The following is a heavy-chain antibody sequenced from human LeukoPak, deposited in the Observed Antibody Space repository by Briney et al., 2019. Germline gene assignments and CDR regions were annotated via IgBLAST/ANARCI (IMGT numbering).Heavy chain of an antibody. V-gene: IGHV3-23*01. J-gene: IGHJ4*02. Sequence: GGSLRLSCAASGFTLSSYAMSWVRQAPGKGLEWVSAISGSGGSTYYADSVKGRFTISRDSSKSTLYLQMSSLRAEDTAVYYCAKGPYGRNFDWLYTFDYWGQGTLVTVSS. CDR2: ISGSGGST. CDR1: GFTLSSYA. D-gene: IGHD3-9*01. CDR3: AKGPYGRNFDWLYTFDY.